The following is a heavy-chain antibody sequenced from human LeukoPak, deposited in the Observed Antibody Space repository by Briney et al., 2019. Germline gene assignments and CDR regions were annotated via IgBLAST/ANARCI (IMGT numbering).Heavy chain of an antibody. J-gene: IGHJ4*02. V-gene: IGHV4-38-2*02. D-gene: IGHD3-22*01. CDR1: GYSISSGYY. Sequence: SETLSLTCTVSGYSISSGYYWGWIRQPPGKGLEWIGSIYHSGSTYYNPSLKSRVTISVDTSKNQFSLKLSSVTAADTAVYYCAGYYDSSGSFDYWGQGTLVTVSS. CDR3: AGYYDSSGSFDY. CDR2: IYHSGST.